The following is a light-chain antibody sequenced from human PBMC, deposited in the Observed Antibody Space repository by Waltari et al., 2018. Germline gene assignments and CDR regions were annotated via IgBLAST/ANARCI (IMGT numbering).Light chain of an antibody. CDR3: QQYNSYSPWT. CDR1: QSISSW. J-gene: IGKJ1*01. V-gene: IGKV1-5*03. CDR2: KAS. Sequence: DIQMTQSPSTLSASVGDRVTITCRASQSISSWLAWYQQKPGKAPKPLIYKASSLQSGVPSRFSGSGSGTEFTLTISGLQPDDFATYYCQQYNSYSPWTFGQRTKVEIK.